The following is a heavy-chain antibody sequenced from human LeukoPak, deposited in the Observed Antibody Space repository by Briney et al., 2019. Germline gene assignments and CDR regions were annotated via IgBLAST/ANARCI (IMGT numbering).Heavy chain of an antibody. Sequence: PSEALSLTCTVSGGSISSYYWSWIRQPPGKGLEWIGEINHSGSTNYNPSLKSRVTISVDTSKNQFSLKLSSVTAADTAVYYCARRRGTVTRDWFDPWGQGTLVTVSS. CDR3: ARRRGTVTRDWFDP. J-gene: IGHJ5*02. CDR1: GGSISSYY. D-gene: IGHD4-17*01. CDR2: INHSGST. V-gene: IGHV4-34*01.